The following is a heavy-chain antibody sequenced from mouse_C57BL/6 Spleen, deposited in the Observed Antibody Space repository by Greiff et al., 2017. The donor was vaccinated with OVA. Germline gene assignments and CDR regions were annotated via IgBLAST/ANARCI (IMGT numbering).Heavy chain of an antibody. CDR1: GFSLTSYA. CDR3: ARNDYYDYDAAMDY. Sequence: VHLVESGPGLVAPSQSLSITCTVSGFSLTSYAISWVRQPPGKGLEWLGVIWTGGGTNYNSALKSRLSISKDNSKSQVFLKMNSLQTDDTARYYCARNDYYDYDAAMDYWGQGTSVTVSS. D-gene: IGHD2-4*01. V-gene: IGHV2-9-1*01. CDR2: IWTGGGT. J-gene: IGHJ4*01.